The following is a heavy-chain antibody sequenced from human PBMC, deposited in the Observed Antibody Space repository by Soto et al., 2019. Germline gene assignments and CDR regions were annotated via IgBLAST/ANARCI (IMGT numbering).Heavy chain of an antibody. CDR2: TYYSGST. CDR3: ARGRFLLWYPFDY. Sequence: QVQLQESGPGLVKPSETLSLTCTVSGGSISSYYWSWIRQPPGKGLEWIGYTYYSGSTNYNPSLNRHVTITVDSAKTQYSLKLSSVTAADTAVYYCARGRFLLWYPFDYWGQGTLVTVSS. J-gene: IGHJ4*02. V-gene: IGHV4-59*01. CDR1: GGSISSYY. D-gene: IGHD2-2*01.